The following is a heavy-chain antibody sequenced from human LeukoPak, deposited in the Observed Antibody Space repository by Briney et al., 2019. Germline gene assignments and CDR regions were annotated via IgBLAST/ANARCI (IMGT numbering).Heavy chain of an antibody. D-gene: IGHD3-22*01. CDR1: EFTFSDYY. CDR2: ISGSGNII. CDR3: ARTYDSSAPFDY. V-gene: IGHV3-11*04. J-gene: IGHJ4*02. Sequence: GGSLRLSCAASEFTFSDYYMTWIRQAPGKGLEWVSYISGSGNIIYYADSVKGRFTISRDNAKNSLYLQMNSLRAEDTAVYYCARTYDSSAPFDYWGQGTLVTVSS.